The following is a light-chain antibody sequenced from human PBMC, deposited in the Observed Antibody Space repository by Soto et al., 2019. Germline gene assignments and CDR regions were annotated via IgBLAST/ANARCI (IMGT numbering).Light chain of an antibody. Sequence: EIVMTQSPATLSVSPGERATLSCRARQSVFSSLAWFQQRPGQAPRLLIYGSATRATGIPARFSGSGSGTEFTLTISSLQSEDSAVYYCQQYHNWPAFGQGTKVDIK. CDR2: GSA. CDR1: QSVFSS. CDR3: QQYHNWPA. J-gene: IGKJ1*01. V-gene: IGKV3-15*01.